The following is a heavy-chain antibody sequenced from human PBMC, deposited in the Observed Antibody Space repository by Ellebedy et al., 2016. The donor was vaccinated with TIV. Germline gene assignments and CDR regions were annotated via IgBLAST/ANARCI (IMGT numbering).Heavy chain of an antibody. CDR1: GFSLSTSGMC. Sequence: SGPTLVKPTQTLTLTCTFSGFSLSTSGMCVSWIRQPPGKALAWLARIAWDDDNYYSPSLKTRLTISKDTSKNQVVLTMTNMDPVDTAKYYCQRILSYYDSSGYYKVDAFDIWGQGTMVTVSS. J-gene: IGHJ3*02. CDR2: IAWDDDN. CDR3: QRILSYYDSSGYYKVDAFDI. D-gene: IGHD3-22*01. V-gene: IGHV2-70*11.